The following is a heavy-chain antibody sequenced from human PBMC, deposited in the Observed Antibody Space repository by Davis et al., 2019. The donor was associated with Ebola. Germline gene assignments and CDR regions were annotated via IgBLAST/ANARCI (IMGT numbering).Heavy chain of an antibody. D-gene: IGHD1-1*01. CDR1: GYTFSSYG. Sequence: ASVKVSCKATGYTFSSYGISWVRQAPGQGLEWMGWINPHNGNTNYAQNVQGRVTMTTDTSTSTAYMEVGSLRSDDTAVYYCARAQFPTTSDHWGQGTLVTVSS. V-gene: IGHV1-18*04. J-gene: IGHJ4*02. CDR2: INPHNGNT. CDR3: ARAQFPTTSDH.